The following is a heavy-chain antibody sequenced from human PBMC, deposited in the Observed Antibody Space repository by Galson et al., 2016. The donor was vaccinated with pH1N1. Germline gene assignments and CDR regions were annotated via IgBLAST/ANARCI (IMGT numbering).Heavy chain of an antibody. Sequence: SLRLSRAASGFTFISYAMSWVRQAPGKGLEWVSVISGSGGNTYYGDSVKGRFTISRDNSKNTLYLQMNSLRAEDTAVYYCTKGGSIAAPDEAFDIWGQGTMVTVSS. V-gene: IGHV3-23*01. CDR1: GFTFISYA. D-gene: IGHD6-6*01. CDR3: TKGGSIAAPDEAFDI. CDR2: ISGSGGNT. J-gene: IGHJ3*02.